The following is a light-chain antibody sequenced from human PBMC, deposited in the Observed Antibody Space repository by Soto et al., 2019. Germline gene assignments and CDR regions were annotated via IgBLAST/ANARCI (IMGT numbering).Light chain of an antibody. V-gene: IGLV1-47*02. CDR2: ANH. J-gene: IGLJ2*01. CDR3: AVWDDGLNGPGML. Sequence: QSVVIQPPSLSGTPGQRITISCSGSSSNIGTHYVYWYQQVSGSAPKVVIHANHQRPSGVPDRFSGSKSGTSATLAISGLQSDDEAEYYCAVWDDGLNGPGMLFGGGTKLTVL. CDR1: SSNIGTHY.